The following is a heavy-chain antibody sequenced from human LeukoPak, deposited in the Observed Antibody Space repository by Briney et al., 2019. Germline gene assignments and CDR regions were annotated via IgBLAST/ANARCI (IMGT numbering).Heavy chain of an antibody. J-gene: IGHJ4*02. Sequence: ASVKVSCKASGYTFTSHGISWVRQAPGQGLEWMGWINTYSGNKNYAQNFQGRVTMTTDTSTSTAYMELRRLRSDDTAVYYCGRDGLAVAGTIDYWGQGTLVTVSS. CDR3: GRDGLAVAGTIDY. CDR1: GYTFTSHG. CDR2: INTYSGNK. D-gene: IGHD6-19*01. V-gene: IGHV1-18*01.